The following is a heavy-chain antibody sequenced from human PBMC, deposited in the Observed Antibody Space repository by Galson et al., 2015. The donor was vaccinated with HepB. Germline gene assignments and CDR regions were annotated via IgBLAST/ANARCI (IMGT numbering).Heavy chain of an antibody. CDR2: INTNTGNP. CDR1: GYTFTSYA. J-gene: IGHJ4*02. Sequence: SVKVSCKASGYTFTSYAMNWVRQAPGQGLEWMGWINTNTGNPTYAQGFTGRFVFSLDTSVSTAYLQICSLKAEDTAVYYCARDLESAVAGRRHFDYWGQGTLVTVSS. CDR3: ARDLESAVAGRRHFDY. V-gene: IGHV7-4-1*01. D-gene: IGHD6-19*01.